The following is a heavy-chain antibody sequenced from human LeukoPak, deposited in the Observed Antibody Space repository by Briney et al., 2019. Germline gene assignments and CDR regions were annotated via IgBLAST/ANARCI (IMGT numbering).Heavy chain of an antibody. Sequence: SGPTLVNPTQTLTLTCTFSGFSLSTSAVGVGWIRQPQEKALEWLALIYWDDDKRYSPSLKSRLTITNDTSKNQVVLTMTNMDPVDTATYYCAHTTTNYYVDAFDIWGQGTMVTVSS. D-gene: IGHD3-22*01. V-gene: IGHV2-5*02. CDR1: GFSLSTSAVG. CDR3: AHTTTNYYVDAFDI. CDR2: IYWDDDK. J-gene: IGHJ3*02.